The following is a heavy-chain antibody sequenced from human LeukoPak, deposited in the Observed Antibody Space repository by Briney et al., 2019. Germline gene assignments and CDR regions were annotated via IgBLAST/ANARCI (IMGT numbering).Heavy chain of an antibody. Sequence: ASVKVSCKASGYTFTGYYMHWVRQAPGQGPEWMGWINPNSGGTNYAQKFQGRVTMTRDTSISTAYMELSRLRSDDTAVYYCARATSRYYDSSGYSHWGQGTLVTVSS. V-gene: IGHV1-2*02. CDR2: INPNSGGT. CDR1: GYTFTGYY. J-gene: IGHJ4*02. CDR3: ARATSRYYDSSGYSH. D-gene: IGHD3-22*01.